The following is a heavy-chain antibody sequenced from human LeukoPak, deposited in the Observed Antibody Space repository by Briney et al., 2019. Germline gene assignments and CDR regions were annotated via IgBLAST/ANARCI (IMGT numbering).Heavy chain of an antibody. J-gene: IGHJ4*02. Sequence: GGSLTLSCAPSGFTFPNYAIHWLRQAPPKGLAGVAVISYDSSNKYYADSVKGRFPISRDNSPNTLHLDTNSLRVEATAIFHCAAAYCSTTACPPLAYWGQGILVTASS. CDR3: AAAYCSTTACPPLAY. V-gene: IGHV3-30*03. CDR2: ISYDSSNK. CDR1: GFTFPNYA. D-gene: IGHD2-2*01.